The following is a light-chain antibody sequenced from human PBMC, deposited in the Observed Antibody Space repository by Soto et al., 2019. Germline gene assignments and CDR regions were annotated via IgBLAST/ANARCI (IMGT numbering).Light chain of an antibody. Sequence: QLVLTQSPSASASLGASVKLTCTRSSGHSNYAIAWHQQQPEKGPRYLMKVNSGGSHIKGDGIPDRFSGSSSGAERYLFISSLQSEDEADYYCQTWGTGSAIVVFGGGSQLTVL. CDR3: QTWGTGSAIVV. J-gene: IGLJ7*01. V-gene: IGLV4-69*01. CDR2: VNSGGSH. CDR1: SGHSNYA.